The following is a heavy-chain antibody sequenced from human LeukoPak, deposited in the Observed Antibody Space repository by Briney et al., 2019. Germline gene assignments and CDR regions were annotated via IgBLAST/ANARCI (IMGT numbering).Heavy chain of an antibody. CDR3: ARARVVGATTPFDY. CDR2: IYTSGGT. CDR1: GGSISSGSYY. V-gene: IGHV4-61*02. D-gene: IGHD1-26*01. Sequence: SETLSLTCTVSGGSISSGSYYWSWIRQPAGKRLEWIGRIYTSGGTNYNPSLKSRVTISVDTSKNQFSLNLSSVTAADTAVYYCARARVVGATTPFDYWGQETLVTVSS. J-gene: IGHJ4*02.